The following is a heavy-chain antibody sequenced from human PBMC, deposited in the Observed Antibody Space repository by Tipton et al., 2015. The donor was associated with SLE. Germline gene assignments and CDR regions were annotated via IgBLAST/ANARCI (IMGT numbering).Heavy chain of an antibody. CDR2: TYEGGIS. J-gene: IGHJ4*02. Sequence: SLRLSCATSGFTVSSNYMTWVRQAPGKGLEWVSVTYEGGISDYADSVKGRFTISRDNSKNTLYLQMNGLRTEDTAVYYCAREYRYGANWGQGTLVTVSS. D-gene: IGHD4-17*01. V-gene: IGHV3-53*05. CDR3: AREYRYGAN. CDR1: GFTVSSNY.